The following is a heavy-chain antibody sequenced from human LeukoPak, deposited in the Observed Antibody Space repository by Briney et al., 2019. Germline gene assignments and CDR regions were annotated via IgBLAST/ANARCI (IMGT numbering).Heavy chain of an antibody. Sequence: ASVKVSCKASGYTFTSYYMHWVRRAPGQGLEWMGIINPSGGSTSYAQKFQGRVTMTRDTSTSTVYMELSSLRSEDTAVYYCARGARQYYYGSGSSQIYYYYYGMDVWGQGTTVTVSS. J-gene: IGHJ6*02. CDR2: INPSGGST. CDR1: GYTFTSYY. D-gene: IGHD3-10*01. CDR3: ARGARQYYYGSGSSQIYYYYYGMDV. V-gene: IGHV1-46*01.